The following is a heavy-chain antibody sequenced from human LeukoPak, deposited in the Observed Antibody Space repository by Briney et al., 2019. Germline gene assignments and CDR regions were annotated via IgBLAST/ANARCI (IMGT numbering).Heavy chain of an antibody. V-gene: IGHV3-23*01. Sequence: GGSLRLSCAASGFTFSSYAMSWVRQAPGKGLEWVSAIRGSGGSTYYADSVKGRFTISRDNSKNTLYLQMNSLRAEDTAVYYCAKVTDEGIVVVPAAPFDYWGQGTLVTVSS. D-gene: IGHD2-2*01. CDR2: IRGSGGST. CDR3: AKVTDEGIVVVPAAPFDY. CDR1: GFTFSSYA. J-gene: IGHJ4*02.